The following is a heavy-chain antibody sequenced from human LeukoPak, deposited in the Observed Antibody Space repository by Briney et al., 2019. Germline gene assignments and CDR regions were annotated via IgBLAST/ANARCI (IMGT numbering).Heavy chain of an antibody. CDR1: GFTFSSYA. Sequence: PGGSLRLSCAASGFTFSSYAMNWVRQAPGKGLEWVSYISSSGSTIYYADSVKGRFTISRDNAKNSLYLQMNSLRAEDTAVYYCARSGPYSSGWPYFDYWGQGTLVTVSS. CDR3: ARSGPYSSGWPYFDY. CDR2: ISSSGSTI. D-gene: IGHD6-19*01. V-gene: IGHV3-48*03. J-gene: IGHJ4*02.